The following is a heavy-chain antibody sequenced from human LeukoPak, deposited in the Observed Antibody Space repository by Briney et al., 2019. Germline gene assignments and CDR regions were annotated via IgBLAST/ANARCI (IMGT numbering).Heavy chain of an antibody. CDR2: ISPYNGNT. CDR1: GYTFASYG. Sequence: ASVKVSCKPSGYTFASYGVSWVRQAPGQGLEWMAWISPYNGNTNYAQKLQGRVTLTTDTSTSTAYMELRSLRSDDTAVYYCARDDYLHGMDVWGQGTTVTVSS. D-gene: IGHD4-11*01. CDR3: ARDDYLHGMDV. V-gene: IGHV1-18*01. J-gene: IGHJ6*02.